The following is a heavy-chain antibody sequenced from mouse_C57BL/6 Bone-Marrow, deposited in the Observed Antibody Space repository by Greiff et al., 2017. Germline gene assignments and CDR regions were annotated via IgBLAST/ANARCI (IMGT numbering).Heavy chain of an antibody. Sequence: EVQLVESGGGLVKPGGSLKLSCAASGFTFSSYAMSWVRQTPEKRLEWVATISDGGSYTYYPDNVKGRFTISRDNAKNNLYLQMSHLKSEDTAMYYCARGLRGWYFDVWGTGTTVTVSS. J-gene: IGHJ1*03. V-gene: IGHV5-4*01. CDR2: ISDGGSYT. D-gene: IGHD1-1*01. CDR3: ARGLRGWYFDV. CDR1: GFTFSSYA.